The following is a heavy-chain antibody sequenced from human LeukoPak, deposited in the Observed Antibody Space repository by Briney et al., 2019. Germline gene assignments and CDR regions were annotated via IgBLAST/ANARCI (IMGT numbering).Heavy chain of an antibody. Sequence: GESLKISCKGSGYGSGYSFTSHWIAWVRQMPGKGLEWMGIIYPHDSNTIYSPSFQGQVTISVDTSINTAYLQWSSLKASDTAMYYCARKTRYCSSTSCRIWFDPWGQGTLVTVSS. CDR2: IYPHDSNT. D-gene: IGHD2-2*01. CDR3: ARKTRYCSSTSCRIWFDP. J-gene: IGHJ5*02. CDR1: GYSFTSHW. V-gene: IGHV5-51*01.